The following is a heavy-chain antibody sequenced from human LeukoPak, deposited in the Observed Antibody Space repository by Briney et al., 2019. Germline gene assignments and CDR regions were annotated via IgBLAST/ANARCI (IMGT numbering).Heavy chain of an antibody. CDR2: IKEDGTQK. CDR3: AKTGERDY. Sequence: GGSLRLSCAASGFTFNKSWMSWVRQAPGKGPEWLANIKEDGTQKYYVDSVRGRFTISRDNAENSLYLQMNSLRDEDTAVYYCAKTGERDYWGRGTLVTVFS. J-gene: IGHJ4*02. CDR1: GFTFNKSW. V-gene: IGHV3-7*01. D-gene: IGHD7-27*01.